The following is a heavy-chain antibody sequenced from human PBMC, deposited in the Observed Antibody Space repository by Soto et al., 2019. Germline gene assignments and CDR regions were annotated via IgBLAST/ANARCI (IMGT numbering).Heavy chain of an antibody. CDR1: GFTFSSYA. CDR3: ARRHPERGYSGYGLDV. J-gene: IGHJ6*02. D-gene: IGHD5-12*01. Sequence: QVQLVESGGGVVQPGRSLRLSCAASGFTFSSYAMHWVRQAPGKGLEWVAVISYDGSNKYYADSVKGRFTISRDNSKKTLYLQMNSLRAEDTAVYYCARRHPERGYSGYGLDVWGQGTTVTVSS. V-gene: IGHV3-30-3*01. CDR2: ISYDGSNK.